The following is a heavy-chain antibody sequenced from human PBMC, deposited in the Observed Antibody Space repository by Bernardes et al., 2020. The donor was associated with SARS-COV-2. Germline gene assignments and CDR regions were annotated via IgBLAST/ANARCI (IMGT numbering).Heavy chain of an antibody. V-gene: IGHV4-59*12. CDR1: GGSISSYY. J-gene: IGHJ5*02. CDR3: TRVGVAGLMNP. CDR2: ISNTGSA. Sequence: SETLSLTCYVSGGSISSYYWNWIRQSPEKGLEWIGYISNTGSANYNPSLKSRATISVDTSKNQFSLKLRSVSAADTAVYYCTRVGVAGLMNPWGQGTLVTVSS. D-gene: IGHD6-19*01.